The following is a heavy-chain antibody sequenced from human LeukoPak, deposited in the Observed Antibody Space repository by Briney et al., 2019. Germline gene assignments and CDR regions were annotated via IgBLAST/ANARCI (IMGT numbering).Heavy chain of an antibody. V-gene: IGHV4-34*01. J-gene: IGHJ6*03. D-gene: IGHD6-13*01. CDR1: GGSFSGYY. CDR2: INHSGST. Sequence: SETLSLTCAVYGGSFSGYYWSWIRQPPGKGLEWIGEINHSGSTNYNPSLKSRVTISVDTSKNQFSLKLSSVTAADTAVYYCARVQFSLAAAGTFFAWYYYMDVWGKGTTVTVSS. CDR3: ARVQFSLAAAGTFFAWYYYMDV.